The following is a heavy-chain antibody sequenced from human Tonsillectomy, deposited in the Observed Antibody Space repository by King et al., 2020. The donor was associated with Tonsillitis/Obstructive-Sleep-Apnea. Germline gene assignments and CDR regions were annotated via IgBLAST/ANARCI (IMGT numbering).Heavy chain of an antibody. D-gene: IGHD2-2*01. Sequence: VQLVESGGGLVKPGGSLRLSCAASGFTFSSYSMNWVRQAPGKGLEWVSSISSSSSYIYYADSVKGRFTISRDNAKNSLYLQMNSLRAEDTAVYYCARKECSSTSCSFIDYWGQGTLVTVSS. CDR1: GFTFSSYS. CDR3: ARKECSSTSCSFIDY. J-gene: IGHJ4*02. V-gene: IGHV3-21*01. CDR2: ISSSSSYI.